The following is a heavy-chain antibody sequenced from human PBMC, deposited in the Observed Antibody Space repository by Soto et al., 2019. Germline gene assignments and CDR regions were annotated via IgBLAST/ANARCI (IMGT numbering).Heavy chain of an antibody. Sequence: ESGPTLVNPTQTLTLTCTFSGFSLSTSGVGVGWIRQPPGKALEWLALIYWNDDKRYSPSLKSRLTITKDASKNQVVLTMTNMDPVDTATYYCAHRDTAMVQKGFDPRGQGTLVTAPQ. J-gene: IGHJ5*02. CDR3: AHRDTAMVQKGFDP. CDR2: IYWNDDK. CDR1: GFSLSTSGVG. D-gene: IGHD5-18*01. V-gene: IGHV2-5*01.